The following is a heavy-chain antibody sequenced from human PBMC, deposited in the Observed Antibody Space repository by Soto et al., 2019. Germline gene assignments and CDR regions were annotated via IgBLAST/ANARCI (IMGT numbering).Heavy chain of an antibody. CDR3: AKGEAPAAITLPIDY. CDR2: ISYDGSNK. D-gene: IGHD2-2*01. V-gene: IGHV3-30*18. CDR1: GFTFSSYG. Sequence: GGSLRLSCAASGFTFSSYGMHWVRQAPGKGLEWVAVISYDGSNKYYADSVKGRFTISRDNSKNTLYLQMNSLRAEDTAVYYCAKGEAPAAITLPIDYWGQGTLVTVSS. J-gene: IGHJ4*02.